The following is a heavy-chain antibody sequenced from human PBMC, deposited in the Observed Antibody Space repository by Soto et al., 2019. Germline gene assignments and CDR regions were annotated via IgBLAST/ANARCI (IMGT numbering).Heavy chain of an antibody. CDR2: IWFDGSDK. J-gene: IGHJ3*02. D-gene: IGHD2-2*01. CDR3: AMLYCSAASCYSVGAFDI. V-gene: IGHV3-33*01. Sequence: QVQLVESGGGVVQPGRSLRLSCAASGFTFSTYGMHWVRQAPGKGLEWVALIWFDGSDKYYTESVKGRFTISRDNSRSTVDLQMNSLRAEDTAVYYCAMLYCSAASCYSVGAFDIRGQGTMVTVTS. CDR1: GFTFSTYG.